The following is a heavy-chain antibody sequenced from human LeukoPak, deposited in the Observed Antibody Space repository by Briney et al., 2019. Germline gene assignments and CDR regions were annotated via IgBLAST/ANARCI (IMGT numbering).Heavy chain of an antibody. D-gene: IGHD5-24*01. CDR1: GYTFTSYY. Sequence: ASVKVSCKASGYTFTSYYMHWVRQAPGQGLEWMGIINPNSGGTNYAQKFQGRVTMTRDTSISTAYMELSRLRSDDTAVYYCAREERWLEYYFDYWGQGTLVTVSS. CDR2: INPNSGGT. CDR3: AREERWLEYYFDY. V-gene: IGHV1-2*02. J-gene: IGHJ4*02.